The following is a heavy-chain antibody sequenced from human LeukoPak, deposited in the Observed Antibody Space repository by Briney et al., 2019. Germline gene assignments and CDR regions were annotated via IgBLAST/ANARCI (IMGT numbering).Heavy chain of an antibody. Sequence: GRSLRLSCAASGLTFSDYYMSWIRQPPGKWLEWISYISSSGSTKYYPDSVKGRFTISRDNAKNSLYLQMNSLRAEDTAVYYCARGGILITFGAIAYWGQGTLVTVSS. CDR3: ARGGILITFGAIAY. J-gene: IGHJ4*02. V-gene: IGHV3-11*04. CDR2: ISSSGSTK. CDR1: GLTFSDYY. D-gene: IGHD3-16*01.